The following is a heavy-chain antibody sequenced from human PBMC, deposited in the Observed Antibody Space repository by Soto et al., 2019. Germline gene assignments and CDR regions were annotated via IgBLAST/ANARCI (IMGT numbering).Heavy chain of an antibody. D-gene: IGHD1-7*01. J-gene: IGHJ6*02. V-gene: IGHV5-51*01. CDR3: ARLPPAGTYYYGMDV. CDR1: GYSFTSYW. Sequence: GESLKISCKGSGYSFTSYWIGWVRQMPGKGLEWMGIIYLGDSDTRYSPSFQGQVTISADKSISTAYLQWSSLKASDTAMYYCARLPPAGTYYYGMDVWGQGTTVTVSS. CDR2: IYLGDSDT.